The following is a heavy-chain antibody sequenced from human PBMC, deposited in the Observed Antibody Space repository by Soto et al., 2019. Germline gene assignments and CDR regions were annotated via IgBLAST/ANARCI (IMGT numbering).Heavy chain of an antibody. CDR2: ISSEGART. V-gene: IGHV3-64D*06. J-gene: IGHJ4*02. CDR3: VKDRYVDY. Sequence: GGSLRLSCSVFGFICSSYAMHWARQAPGKGLEYGASISSEGARTYYSDYVKGRFIISRDNSKNTLYLEMSSVRAEATAVYYCVKDRYVDYWGQGILVTV. CDR1: GFICSSYA.